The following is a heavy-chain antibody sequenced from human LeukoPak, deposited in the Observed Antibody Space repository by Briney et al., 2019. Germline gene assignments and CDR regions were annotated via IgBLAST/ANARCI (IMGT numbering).Heavy chain of an antibody. D-gene: IGHD4-17*01. CDR3: ARGDYGDYSSVVWFDP. CDR2: MNPNSGNT. CDR1: GYTFTSYD. J-gene: IGHJ5*02. Sequence: ASVKVSCKASGYTFTSYDINWVRLATGQGLEWMGWMNPNSGNTGYAQKFQGRVTMTRNTSISTAYMELSSLRSEDTAVYYCARGDYGDYSSVVWFDPWGQGTLVTVSS. V-gene: IGHV1-8*01.